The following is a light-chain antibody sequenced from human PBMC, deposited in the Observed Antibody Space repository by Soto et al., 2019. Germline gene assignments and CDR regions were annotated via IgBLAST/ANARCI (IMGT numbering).Light chain of an antibody. CDR2: WAS. V-gene: IGKV4-1*01. CDR1: QSVLYSSNNKNY. J-gene: IGKJ4*01. CDR3: QQYYSTPLT. Sequence: DIVMTKSQNSLAVSLGERATINCKPSQSVLYSSNNKNYLAWYQQKPGQPPKLLIYWASTRESGVPDRFSGSWSGTDFTLTISSLQAEDVAVYYCQQYYSTPLTFGGGTKVDIK.